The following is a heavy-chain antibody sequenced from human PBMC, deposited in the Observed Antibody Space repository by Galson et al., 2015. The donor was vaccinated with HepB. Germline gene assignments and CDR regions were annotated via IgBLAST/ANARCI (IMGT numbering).Heavy chain of an antibody. CDR2: ISYDGSNK. Sequence: SLRLSCAASGFTFSSYAMHWVRQAPGKGLEWVAVISYDGSNKYYADSVKGRFTISRDNSKNTLYLQMNSLRAEDTAVYYCAGLGYCSGGSCYPLGDYYGMDVWGQGTTVTVSS. D-gene: IGHD2-15*01. V-gene: IGHV3-30*04. CDR1: GFTFSSYA. J-gene: IGHJ6*02. CDR3: AGLGYCSGGSCYPLGDYYGMDV.